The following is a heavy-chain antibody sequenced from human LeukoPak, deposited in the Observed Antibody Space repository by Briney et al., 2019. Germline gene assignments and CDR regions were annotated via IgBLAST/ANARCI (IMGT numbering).Heavy chain of an antibody. CDR1: GYTFTSYD. J-gene: IGHJ5*02. Sequence: GASVKVSCKASGYTFTSYDINWVRQATGQGLEWMGWMNPNSGNTGYAQKLQGRVTMTTDTSTSTAYMELRSLRSDDTAVYYCARSSRTQFDPWGQGTLVTVSS. V-gene: IGHV1-8*02. CDR2: MNPNSGNT. CDR3: ARSSRTQFDP.